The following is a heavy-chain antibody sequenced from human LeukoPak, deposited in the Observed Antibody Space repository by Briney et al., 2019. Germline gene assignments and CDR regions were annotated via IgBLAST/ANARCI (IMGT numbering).Heavy chain of an antibody. J-gene: IGHJ4*02. CDR1: GGSISSGGYS. V-gene: IGHV4-30-2*01. CDR2: IYHSGST. D-gene: IGHD3-3*01. Sequence: SETLSLTCAVSGGSISSGGYSWSWIRQPPGKGLEWIGYIYHSGSTYYNPSLKSRVTISVDRSKNQFSLKLSSVTAADTAVYYCARQGSGYYLVDYWGQGTLVTVSS. CDR3: ARQGSGYYLVDY.